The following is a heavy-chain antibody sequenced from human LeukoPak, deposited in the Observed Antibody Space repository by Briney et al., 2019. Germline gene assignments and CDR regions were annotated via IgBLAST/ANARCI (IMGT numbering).Heavy chain of an antibody. CDR1: GGSISSYY. V-gene: IGHV4-59*01. Sequence: SETLSLTCTVSGGSISSYYWSWIRQPPGKGLEWIGYIYYSGSTNYNPSLKSRVTISVDTSKNQFSLKLSSATAADTAVYYCARGGGAAGNYYYYYYYMDVWGKGTTVTVSS. D-gene: IGHD6-13*01. J-gene: IGHJ6*03. CDR3: ARGGGAAGNYYYYYYYMDV. CDR2: IYYSGST.